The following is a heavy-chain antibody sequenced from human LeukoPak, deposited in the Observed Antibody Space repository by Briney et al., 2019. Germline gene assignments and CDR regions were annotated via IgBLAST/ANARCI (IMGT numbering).Heavy chain of an antibody. CDR3: ARDLFVTGTICFDY. J-gene: IGHJ4*02. CDR2: IWYDGSNK. V-gene: IGHV3-33*01. D-gene: IGHD1-7*01. CDR1: GFTFSSYG. Sequence: GGSLRLSCAASGFTFSSYGMHWVRQAPGKGLEWVAVIWYDGSNKYYADSVKGRFTISRDNSKNTLYLQMNSLRAEDTAVYYCARDLFVTGTICFDYWGQGTLVTVSS.